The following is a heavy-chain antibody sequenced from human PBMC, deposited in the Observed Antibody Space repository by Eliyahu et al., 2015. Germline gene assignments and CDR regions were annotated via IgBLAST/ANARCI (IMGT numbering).Heavy chain of an antibody. CDR3: ARDGSLTTVDAFDI. J-gene: IGHJ3*02. CDR2: IYYSGST. V-gene: IGHV4-30-4*01. D-gene: IGHD4-17*01. CDR1: GGXXXSGDYY. Sequence: QVQLQESGPXLVKPSQTLSXTXTXSGGXXXSGDYYWSWIRQPPGKGLEWIGYIYYSGSTYYNPSLKSRVTISVDTSKNQFSLKLSSVTAADTAVYYCARDGSLTTVDAFDIWGQGTMVTVSS.